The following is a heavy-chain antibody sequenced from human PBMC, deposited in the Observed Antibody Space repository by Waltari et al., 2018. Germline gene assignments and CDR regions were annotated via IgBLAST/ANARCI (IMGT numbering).Heavy chain of an antibody. CDR2: INPSGGST. J-gene: IGHJ4*02. V-gene: IGHV1-46*01. D-gene: IGHD1-26*01. CDR3: AREKWEPSRQLDY. CDR1: GYTFTSYG. Sequence: QVQLVQSGAEVKKPGASVKVSCKASGYTFTSYGISWVRQAPGQGLEWMGIINPSGGSTSYAQKFQDRVTMTRDTSTSTVYMELSSLRSEDTAVYYCAREKWEPSRQLDYWGQGTLVTVSS.